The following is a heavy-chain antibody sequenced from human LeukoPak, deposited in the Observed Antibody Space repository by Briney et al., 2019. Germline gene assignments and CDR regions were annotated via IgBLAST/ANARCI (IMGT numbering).Heavy chain of an antibody. V-gene: IGHV4-61*01. D-gene: IGHD2-21*02. CDR3: ATGQEVTDAFDI. CDR1: GGSISSGSYY. J-gene: IGHJ3*02. Sequence: SQTLSLTCTVSGGSISSGSYYWSWIRQPAGKGLEWIGYIYYSGSTNYNPSLKSRVTISVDTSKNQFSLKLSSVTAADTAVYYCATGQEVTDAFDIWGQGTMVTVSS. CDR2: IYYSGST.